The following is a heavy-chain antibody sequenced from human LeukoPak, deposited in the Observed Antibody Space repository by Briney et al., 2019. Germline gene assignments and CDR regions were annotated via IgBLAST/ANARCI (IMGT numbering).Heavy chain of an antibody. CDR3: AKDPRRITMIVVVPDVFDI. D-gene: IGHD3-22*01. Sequence: GGSLRLSCAASGFTFSSYGMHWVRQAPGKGLEWVAFIRYDGGNKYYADSVKGRFTISRENSKNTLYLQMNSLRAEDTAVYYCAKDPRRITMIVVVPDVFDIWGQGRMVTVSS. CDR2: IRYDGGNK. V-gene: IGHV3-30*02. CDR1: GFTFSSYG. J-gene: IGHJ3*02.